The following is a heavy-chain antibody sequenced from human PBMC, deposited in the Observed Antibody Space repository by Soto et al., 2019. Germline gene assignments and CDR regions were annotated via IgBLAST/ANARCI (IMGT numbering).Heavy chain of an antibody. V-gene: IGHV2-5*02. CDR3: AHSPWTGTQAYFDY. CDR2: IYWDDDR. D-gene: IGHD1-1*01. CDR1: GFSLSTSGVG. J-gene: IGHJ4*02. Sequence: QITLKESTPTLVKPTQTLTLTCTFSGFSLSTSGVGVGWIRQPPGKALEWLALIYWDDDRRYSPSLKSRLTITKDTSKNHVVLTMTNIDPVDTATYYCAHSPWTGTQAYFDYWGQGTLVTVSS.